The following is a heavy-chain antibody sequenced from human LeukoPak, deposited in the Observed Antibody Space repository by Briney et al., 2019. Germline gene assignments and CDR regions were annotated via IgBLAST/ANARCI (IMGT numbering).Heavy chain of an antibody. Sequence: PSQTLSLTCAANGGSFSDYYLSWIRQPPEKGLEWIGEINHVGSTNYSPSLSSRVTISVDTSNNQFSLKLRSVTAADTAVYYCARGSIAPAGGFLSYSGMDVWGQGTTVTVSS. CDR2: INHVGST. CDR3: ARGSIAPAGGFLSYSGMDV. CDR1: GGSFSDYY. D-gene: IGHD6-13*01. J-gene: IGHJ6*02. V-gene: IGHV4-34*01.